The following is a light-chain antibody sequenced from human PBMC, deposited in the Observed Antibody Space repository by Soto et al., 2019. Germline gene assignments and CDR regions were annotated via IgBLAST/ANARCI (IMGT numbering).Light chain of an antibody. CDR2: DAS. V-gene: IGKV3-11*01. CDR3: QQRSNWPGT. J-gene: IGKJ3*01. Sequence: EIVLTQSPATLSLSPGERATLSCRASQSVSSYLAWYQQKPGQAPRLLIYDASTRATGIPARFSGSGSGTDVALTMCSLESDDFAVYYCQQRSNWPGTVGPGTKVDIK. CDR1: QSVSSY.